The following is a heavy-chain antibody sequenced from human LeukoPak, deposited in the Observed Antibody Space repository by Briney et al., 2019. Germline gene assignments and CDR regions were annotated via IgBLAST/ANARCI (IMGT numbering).Heavy chain of an antibody. D-gene: IGHD3-10*01. V-gene: IGHV1-46*01. J-gene: IGHJ5*02. CDR2: INPSGGST. Sequence: ASVKVSCMASGYTFTRYYMHWVRQAPGQGLEWMGIINPSGGSTSYAQKFQGRVTMTRDMSTSTVYMELSSLRSEDTAVYYCAASSNHYYGSGSYSSWGQGTLVTVSS. CDR1: GYTFTRYY. CDR3: AASSNHYYGSGSYSS.